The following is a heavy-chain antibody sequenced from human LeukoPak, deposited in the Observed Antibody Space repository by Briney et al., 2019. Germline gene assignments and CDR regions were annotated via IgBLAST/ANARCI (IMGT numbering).Heavy chain of an antibody. CDR2: INPNSGGT. J-gene: IGHJ3*02. CDR3: ARSDVVVVAATQELDAFDI. Sequence: ASVKVSCKASGYTFTGYYMHWVRQAPGQGLEWMGWINPNSGGTNYAQNFQAWVTMTRDTSISTAYMELSSLRSEDTAVYYCARSDVVVVAATQELDAFDIWGQGTMVTVSS. V-gene: IGHV1-2*04. CDR1: GYTFTGYY. D-gene: IGHD2-15*01.